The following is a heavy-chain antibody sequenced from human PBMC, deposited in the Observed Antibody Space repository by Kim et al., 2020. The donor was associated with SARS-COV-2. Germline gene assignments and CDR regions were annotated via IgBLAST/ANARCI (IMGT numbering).Heavy chain of an antibody. CDR2: IKQDGSEK. V-gene: IGHV3-7*03. CDR1: GFTFSSYW. CDR3: ARVLGYGYSSSSARGFDY. J-gene: IGHJ4*02. D-gene: IGHD6-6*01. Sequence: GGSLRLSCAASGFTFSSYWMSWVRQAPGKGLEWVANIKQDGSEKYYVDSVKGRFTISRDNAKNSLYLQMNSLRAEDTAVYYCARVLGYGYSSSSARGFDYWGQGTLVTVSS.